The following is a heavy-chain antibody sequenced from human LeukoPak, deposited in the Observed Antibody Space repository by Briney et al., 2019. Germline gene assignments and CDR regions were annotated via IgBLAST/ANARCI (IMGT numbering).Heavy chain of an antibody. Sequence: PSETLSLTCTVSGGSIRSYYWSWIRQPPGKGMEWIGYIYYTGSTNYNPSLKSRVTISVDTSKNQFSLKLSSVTAADTAVYYCAREWVSSSPEGYWYFDLWGRGTLVTVSS. CDR3: AREWVSSSPEGYWYFDL. V-gene: IGHV4-59*01. CDR1: GGSIRSYY. D-gene: IGHD6-6*01. CDR2: IYYTGST. J-gene: IGHJ2*01.